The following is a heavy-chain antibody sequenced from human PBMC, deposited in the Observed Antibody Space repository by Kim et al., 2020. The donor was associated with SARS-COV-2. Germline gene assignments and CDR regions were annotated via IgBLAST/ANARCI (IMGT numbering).Heavy chain of an antibody. CDR1: GYTFTSYY. J-gene: IGHJ6*02. CDR2: INPSGGST. D-gene: IGHD3-9*01. V-gene: IGHV1-46*01. CDR3: ARDWTYYDILTGYYGYYGMDV. Sequence: ASVKVSCKASGYTFTSYYMHWVRQAPGQGLEWMGIINPSGGSTSYAQKFQGRVTMTRDTSTSTVYMELSSLRSEDTAVYYCARDWTYYDILTGYYGYYGMDVWGQGTTVTVSS.